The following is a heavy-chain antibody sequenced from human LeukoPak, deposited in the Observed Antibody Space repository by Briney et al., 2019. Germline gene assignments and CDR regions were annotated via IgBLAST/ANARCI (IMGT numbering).Heavy chain of an antibody. CDR2: IYHSGST. V-gene: IGHV4-59*01. D-gene: IGHD3-22*01. Sequence: SETLSLTCTVSGGSISSYYWSWIRQPPGKGLEWLGYIYHSGSTNYNPSLKSRVTISVDTSKNQFSLKLSSVTAADTAVYYCARASAYCYDSSGDYYAWFDPWGQGTLVTVSS. CDR3: ARASAYCYDSSGDYYAWFDP. J-gene: IGHJ5*02. CDR1: GGSISSYY.